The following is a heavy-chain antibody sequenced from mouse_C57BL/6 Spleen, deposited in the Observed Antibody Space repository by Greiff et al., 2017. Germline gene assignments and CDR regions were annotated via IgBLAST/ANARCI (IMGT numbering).Heavy chain of an antibody. CDR1: GYTFTSYW. D-gene: IGHD1-1*01. J-gene: IGHJ1*03. CDR2: IYPGSGST. Sequence: QVQLQQPGAELVKPGASVKMSCKASGYTFTSYWLTWVKQRPGQGLEWIGDIYPGSGSTNYNEKFKSKATLTVDTSSSTAYMQLSSLTSEDSAVYYCARNYYGSNYVSRYFDVWGTGTTVTVSS. CDR3: ARNYYGSNYVSRYFDV. V-gene: IGHV1-55*01.